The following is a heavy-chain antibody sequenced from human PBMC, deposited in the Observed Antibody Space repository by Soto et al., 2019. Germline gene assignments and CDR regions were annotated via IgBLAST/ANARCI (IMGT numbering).Heavy chain of an antibody. V-gene: IGHV3-21*01. CDR1: GFTFTRYS. Sequence: GGSLRLSCAASGFTFTRYSMNWVRQAPGKGLEWVSSISSTTNYIYYADSMKGRFTVSRDNAKNSVYLEMNSLSAEDTALYYCARESEDLTSNFDCWGQGTLVTVSS. CDR2: ISSTTNYI. CDR3: ARESEDLTSNFDC. J-gene: IGHJ4*02.